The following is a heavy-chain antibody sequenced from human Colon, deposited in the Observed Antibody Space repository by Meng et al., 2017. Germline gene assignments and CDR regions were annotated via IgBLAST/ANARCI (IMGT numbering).Heavy chain of an antibody. J-gene: IGHJ4*02. Sequence: QVQLVQSGAEVKKPGASVKVSCKASGYSFNNYGMHWVRQAPGQGLEWMGWIYVDSADAHFSQKIQGRATISRDTSASIVYLELSSLRSEDTAVYFCARDERGGPFYFKYWSQGTLVTVSS. V-gene: IGHV1-3*01. CDR3: ARDERGGPFYFKY. CDR2: IYVDSADA. CDR1: GYSFNNYG.